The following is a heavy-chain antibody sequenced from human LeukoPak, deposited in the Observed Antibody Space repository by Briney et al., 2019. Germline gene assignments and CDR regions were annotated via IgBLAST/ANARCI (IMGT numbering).Heavy chain of an antibody. J-gene: IGHJ4*02. Sequence: GGSLRLSCAASGFTFDDYTMHWVRQAPGKGLEWVSLISWDGGSTYYADSVKGRFTISRDNAKYSLYLQMTSLRAEDTAVYYCARSYYDSSGYPHSDLDYWGQGTLVTVSS. D-gene: IGHD3-22*01. V-gene: IGHV3-43*01. CDR3: ARSYYDSSGYPHSDLDY. CDR1: GFTFDDYT. CDR2: ISWDGGST.